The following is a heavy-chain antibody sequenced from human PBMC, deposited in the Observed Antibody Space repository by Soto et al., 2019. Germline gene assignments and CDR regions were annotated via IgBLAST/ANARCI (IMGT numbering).Heavy chain of an antibody. CDR3: AKERYYYDSSGYYPTRDAFDI. J-gene: IGHJ3*02. CDR2: IIPIFGTA. V-gene: IGHV1-69*06. D-gene: IGHD3-22*01. Sequence: SVKVSCKASGGTFSSYAISWVRQAPGQGLEWMGGIIPIFGTANYAQKFQGRVTITADKSTSTAYMELSSLRSEDTAVYYCAKERYYYDSSGYYPTRDAFDIWGQGTMVTVSS. CDR1: GGTFSSYA.